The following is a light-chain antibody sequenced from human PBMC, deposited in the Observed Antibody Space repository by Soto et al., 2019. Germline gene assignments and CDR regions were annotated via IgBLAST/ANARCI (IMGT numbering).Light chain of an antibody. CDR3: QQYGSSFT. Sequence: EIVLTQTPGTLSLSPGARATLSCRASQSVSSSYLAWYQQKPGQAPRLLIYGASSRATGIPDRFSGSGSGTDITLTISRLEPEEFAVDYCQQYGSSFTFGPGTKVDIK. J-gene: IGKJ3*01. V-gene: IGKV3-20*01. CDR1: QSVSSSY. CDR2: GAS.